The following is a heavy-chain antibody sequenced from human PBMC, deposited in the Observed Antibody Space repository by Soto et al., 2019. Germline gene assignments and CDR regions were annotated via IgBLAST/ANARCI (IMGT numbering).Heavy chain of an antibody. Sequence: ASETLSLTCTVSGGSTSSDNYWSWIRQPPGKGLEWIGHIYYSGNADYNPSLKSRLAISIDTSKNQFSLKLSSVTAADTAVYFCAREGGESSDGLYYFDSWGQGSLVTVSS. CDR3: AREGGESSDGLYYFDS. D-gene: IGHD3-16*01. CDR1: GGSTSSDNY. CDR2: IYYSGNA. J-gene: IGHJ4*02. V-gene: IGHV4-30-4*01.